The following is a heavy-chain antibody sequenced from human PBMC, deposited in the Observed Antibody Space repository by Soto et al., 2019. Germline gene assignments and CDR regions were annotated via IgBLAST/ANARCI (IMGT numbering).Heavy chain of an antibody. CDR3: SKNGTTWFAA. V-gene: IGHV1-18*01. J-gene: IGHJ5*02. D-gene: IGHD1-1*01. Sequence: QIQLVQSEPELKKPGASVKVSCKTSGYSFYNSGISWVRQAPGQGLEWMGWISVYSGYAHYAQKFHGRVIMTTDTFTSTSYMEVRGLRSDDTAMYYCSKNGTTWFAAWGQGTLVTVSS. CDR1: GYSFYNSG. CDR2: ISVYSGYA.